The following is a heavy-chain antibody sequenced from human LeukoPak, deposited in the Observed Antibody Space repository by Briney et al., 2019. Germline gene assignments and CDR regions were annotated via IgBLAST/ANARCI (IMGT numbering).Heavy chain of an antibody. CDR2: IWSERTIA. V-gene: IGHV3-33*03. J-gene: IGHJ4*02. CDR3: TRVGTAGTWTDY. CDR1: GFTFSDYG. Sequence: GGSLRLSCAASGFTFSDYGLQWVRQGPGKRLECLSVIWSERTIADYAESVRGRFTISRDNSKNTLYLQMNSLRAEDTAIYFCTRVGTAGTWTDYWGQGTLVTVSS. D-gene: IGHD3/OR15-3a*01.